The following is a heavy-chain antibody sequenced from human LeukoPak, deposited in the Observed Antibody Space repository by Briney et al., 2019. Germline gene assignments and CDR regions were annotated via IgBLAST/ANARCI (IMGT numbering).Heavy chain of an antibody. J-gene: IGHJ6*02. CDR3: ARGFRIAARRGGYYYYYGMDV. V-gene: IGHV4-59*01. CDR1: GGSFSGYY. CDR2: IYYSGST. Sequence: SETLSLTCAVYGGSFSGYYWSWIRQPPGKGLEWIGYIYYSGSTNYNPSLKSRVTISVDTSKNQFSLKLSSVTAADTAVYYCARGFRIAARRGGYYYYYGMDVWGQGTTVTVSS. D-gene: IGHD6-6*01.